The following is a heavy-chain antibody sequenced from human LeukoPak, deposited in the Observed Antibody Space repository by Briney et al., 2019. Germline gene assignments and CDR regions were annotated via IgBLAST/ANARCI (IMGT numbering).Heavy chain of an antibody. CDR3: ARAASVRGWYVAY. Sequence: SETLSLTCAVYGGSFSGYYWSWIRQPPGKGQEWIGEINHIGSTNYNPSLKSRVTISVDTSKNQFSLKLSSVTAADTAVYYCARAASVRGWYVAYWGQGTLVTVSS. J-gene: IGHJ4*02. V-gene: IGHV4-34*01. CDR1: GGSFSGYY. D-gene: IGHD6-19*01. CDR2: INHIGST.